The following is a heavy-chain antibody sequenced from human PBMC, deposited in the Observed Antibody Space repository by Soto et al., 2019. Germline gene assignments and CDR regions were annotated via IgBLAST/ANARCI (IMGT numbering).Heavy chain of an antibody. J-gene: IGHJ4*02. D-gene: IGHD2-2*01. CDR2: IIPKLGSA. CDR3: ARLPHFGPNENIVVVPAVDY. CDR1: GGGNLRDYR. V-gene: IGHV1-69*16. Sequence: SVKVSCKASGGGNLRDYRTTWVRRAPGQGLEWMGGIIPKLGSANYAQNFQGRVTVTTDASTNTVYMELSSLRSDDTAVYYCARLPHFGPNENIVVVPAVDYWGQGTLVTVSS.